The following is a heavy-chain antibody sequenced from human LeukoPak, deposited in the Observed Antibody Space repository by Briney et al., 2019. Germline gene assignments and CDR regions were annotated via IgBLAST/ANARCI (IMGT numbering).Heavy chain of an antibody. D-gene: IGHD3-10*01. CDR1: GFTFSSYA. Sequence: GGSLRLSCAASGFTFSSYAMSWVRQAPGKGLEWVSAISGSGGSTYYADSVKGRFTISRDNSKNTLYLQMNGLRAEDTAVYYCAADPYGSGGAFDIWGQGTMVTVSS. CDR2: ISGSGGST. J-gene: IGHJ3*02. CDR3: AADPYGSGGAFDI. V-gene: IGHV3-23*01.